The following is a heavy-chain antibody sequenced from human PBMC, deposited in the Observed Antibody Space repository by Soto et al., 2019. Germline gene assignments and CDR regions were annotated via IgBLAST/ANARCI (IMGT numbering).Heavy chain of an antibody. D-gene: IGHD2-15*01. CDR3: AKRRGAGGHFDY. CDR2: VSIGGST. J-gene: IGHJ4*02. Sequence: GGSLRLSCAASGFTFSVYSMNWVRQGPGKGLEWVAVVSIGGSTHYADSVRGRFTISRDNSKNTLSLQMNSLTAEDTAVYFCAKRRGAGGHFDYWGQGALVTVSS. V-gene: IGHV3-23*01. CDR1: GFTFSVYS.